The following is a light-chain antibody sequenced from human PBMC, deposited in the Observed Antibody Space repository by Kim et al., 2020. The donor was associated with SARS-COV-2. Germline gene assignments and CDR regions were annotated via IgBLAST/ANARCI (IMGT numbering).Light chain of an antibody. CDR3: YSYTGSAWV. CDR1: SNDIGGYNY. J-gene: IGLJ3*02. CDR2: EVT. V-gene: IGLV2-8*01. Sequence: LTQPPSASGSPGQSVTISCTGTSNDIGGYNYVSWYQHHPGKVPKLIIYEVTKRPSGVPDRFSASKSGNSASLTVSGLQAEDEADYYCYSYTGSAWVF.